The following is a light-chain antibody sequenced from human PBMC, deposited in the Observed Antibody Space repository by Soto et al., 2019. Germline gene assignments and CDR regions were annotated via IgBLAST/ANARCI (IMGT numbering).Light chain of an antibody. Sequence: QAVVTQPPSVSGAPGQRVTISCTGSSSNIGAGYDVHWYQQLPGTAPKLLIYGNSNRPSGVPDRFSGSKSGTSASLAITGIPAEDEADYYCQSYDSSLSGSVFGGGTKVTVL. V-gene: IGLV1-40*01. J-gene: IGLJ3*02. CDR1: SSNIGAGYD. CDR2: GNS. CDR3: QSYDSSLSGSV.